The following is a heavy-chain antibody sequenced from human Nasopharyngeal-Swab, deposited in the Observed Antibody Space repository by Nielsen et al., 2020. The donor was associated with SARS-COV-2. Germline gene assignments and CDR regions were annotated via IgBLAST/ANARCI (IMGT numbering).Heavy chain of an antibody. D-gene: IGHD1-26*01. J-gene: IGHJ4*02. CDR3: VRRAFSASYFYFDY. V-gene: IGHV5-51*01. CDR2: IYPADSDS. Sequence: GGSLRLSCKGSGYIFTSYWIGWVRQMPGKGLEWMGIIYPADSDSRYSLSFQGQVSISVDKSISTAYLQWYTLKASDTAIYYCVRRAFSASYFYFDYWGPGTLVTVSS. CDR1: GYIFTSYW.